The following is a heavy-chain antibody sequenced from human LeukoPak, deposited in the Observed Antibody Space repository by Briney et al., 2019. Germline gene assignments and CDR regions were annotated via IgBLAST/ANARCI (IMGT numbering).Heavy chain of an antibody. J-gene: IGHJ4*02. CDR2: INPNSGGT. CDR3: ARGKSLVDTAMVNDY. CDR1: GYTFTGYY. V-gene: IGHV1-2*04. Sequence: GASVKVSCKASGYTFTGYYMHWVRQAPGQGLEWMGWINPNSGGTNYAQKFQGWVTMTRDTSISTAYMELSRLRSDDTAVYYCARGKSLVDTAMVNDYWGQGTLVTVSS. D-gene: IGHD5-18*01.